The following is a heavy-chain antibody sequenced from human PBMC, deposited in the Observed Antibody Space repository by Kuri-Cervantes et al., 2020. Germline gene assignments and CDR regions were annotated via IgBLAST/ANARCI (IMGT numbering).Heavy chain of an antibody. D-gene: IGHD3-10*01. J-gene: IGHJ4*02. CDR1: GVSFSGYY. CDR2: IYYSGST. Sequence: SETLSLTCAVYGVSFSGYYWSWIRQPPGKGLEWIGYIYYSGSTNYNPSLKSRVTISVDTSKNQFSLKLISVTAADTSVYYCAKNYGSGSNIVDYWGQGTLVTVSS. V-gene: IGHV4-59*01. CDR3: AKNYGSGSNIVDY.